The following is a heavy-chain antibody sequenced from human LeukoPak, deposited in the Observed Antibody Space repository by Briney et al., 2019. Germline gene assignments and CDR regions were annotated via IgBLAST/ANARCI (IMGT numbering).Heavy chain of an antibody. D-gene: IGHD4-23*01. Sequence: PSETLSLTCTVSGGSISSGDYYWRWIRQPPGKGLEWIGYIYYSGSTYYNPSLKSRVTISVDTSKNQFSLKLSSVTAADTAVYYCARDLVRWYSYYMDVWGKGTTVTVSS. CDR1: GGSISSGDYY. CDR2: IYYSGST. CDR3: ARDLVRWYSYYMDV. J-gene: IGHJ6*03. V-gene: IGHV4-30-4*08.